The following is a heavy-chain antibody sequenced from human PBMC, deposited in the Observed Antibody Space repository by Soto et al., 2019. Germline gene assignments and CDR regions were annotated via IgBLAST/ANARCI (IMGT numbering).Heavy chain of an antibody. D-gene: IGHD7-27*01. CDR3: KKEIASDWGYMDV. V-gene: IGHV3-23*01. CDR2: IPGSGGHKVHA. CDR1: GFIFNDYA. J-gene: IGHJ6*03. Sequence: PGGSLRLSCAASGFIFNDYAMSWVRQAPGQGLEWVSTIPGSGGHKVHAEYADSVKGRFTISRDKSKNTLYLQMDSLSAEDKAVYYCKKEIASDWGYMDVWGQGTTVTVSS.